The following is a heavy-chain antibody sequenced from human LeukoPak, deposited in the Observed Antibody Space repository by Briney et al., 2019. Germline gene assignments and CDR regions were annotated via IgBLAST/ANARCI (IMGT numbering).Heavy chain of an antibody. J-gene: IGHJ5*02. CDR3: AMSFREEQGPIMVYAMDWFDP. CDR1: GFTVSSNY. V-gene: IGHV3-53*01. Sequence: PGGSLRLSCAASGFTVSSNYMSWARQAPGKWLEWVSVIYSGGSTYYADSVKGRFTISRDNSKNTLYLQMNSLRAEDTAVYYCAMSFREEQGPIMVYAMDWFDPWGQGTLVTVSS. CDR2: IYSGGST. D-gene: IGHD2-8*01.